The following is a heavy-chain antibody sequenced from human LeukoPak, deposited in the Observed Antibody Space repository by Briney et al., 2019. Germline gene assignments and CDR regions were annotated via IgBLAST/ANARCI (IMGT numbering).Heavy chain of an antibody. CDR1: GGSISSSNW. D-gene: IGHD6-13*01. J-gene: IGHJ3*02. Sequence: SETLSLTCTVSGGSISSSNWWSWVRQPPGKGLEWIGEIYHSGSTNYNPSLKSRVTISVDKSKNQFSLKLSPVTAADTAVYYCARGSGYSSSWYGDAFDIWGQGTMVTVSS. CDR3: ARGSGYSSSWYGDAFDI. CDR2: IYHSGST. V-gene: IGHV4-4*02.